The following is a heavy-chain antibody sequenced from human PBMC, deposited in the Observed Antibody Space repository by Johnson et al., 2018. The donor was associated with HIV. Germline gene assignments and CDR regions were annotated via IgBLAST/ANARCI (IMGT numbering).Heavy chain of an antibody. D-gene: IGHD7-27*01. CDR3: ARVKSYGNWGSRKGGRESRAAFDI. CDR2: IKQDGSEK. V-gene: IGHV3-7*01. Sequence: VQLVESGGGLVQPGGSLRLSCAASGFTFSSYWMSWVRQAPGKGLEWVANIKQDGSEKYYGDSVKGRFTISRDNAKNSLYLQMNSLRAEDTAVYYCARVKSYGNWGSRKGGRESRAAFDIWGQGTMVTVSS. J-gene: IGHJ3*02. CDR1: GFTFSSYW.